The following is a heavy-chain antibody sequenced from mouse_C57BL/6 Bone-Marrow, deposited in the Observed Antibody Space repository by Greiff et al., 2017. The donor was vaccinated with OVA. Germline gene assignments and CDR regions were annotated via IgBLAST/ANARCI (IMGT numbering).Heavy chain of an antibody. V-gene: IGHV1-69*01. Sequence: QVQLQQPGAELVMPGASVKLSCKASGYTFTSYWMHWVKQRPGQGLVWIGEIDPSDSYNNYNQKFKGKSTLTVDKSSSTAYMQISSLTSEDSAVYYCARHYFAYWGQGTLVTVSA. D-gene: IGHD1-1*01. CDR1: GYTFTSYW. J-gene: IGHJ3*01. CDR2: IDPSDSYN. CDR3: ARHYFAY.